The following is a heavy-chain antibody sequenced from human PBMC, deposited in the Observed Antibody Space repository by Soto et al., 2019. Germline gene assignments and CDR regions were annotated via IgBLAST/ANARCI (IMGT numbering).Heavy chain of an antibody. J-gene: IGHJ5*02. V-gene: IGHV1-69*01. CDR1: GGSDVFNNYP. CDR3: ARHYPTAVSGAGWFDT. CDR2: IITMFNTA. Sequence: QVQLVQSGAEIKKPASSVKVSCKASGGSDVFNNYPVSWVRQAPGQGLEWMGAIITMFNTADYAQRFLGRVTITAEEFTKTVHMELTSLTSDDTAVYYCARHYPTAVSGAGWFDTWGQGTLVTVSS. D-gene: IGHD6-19*01.